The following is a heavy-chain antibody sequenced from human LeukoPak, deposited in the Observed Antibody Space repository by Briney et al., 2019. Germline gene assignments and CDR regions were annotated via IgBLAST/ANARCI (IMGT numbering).Heavy chain of an antibody. Sequence: SETLSLTCTVSGYSISSGYYWGWIRQPPGKGLEWTGSIYHSGSTYYNPSLKSRVTISVDTSKNQFPLRLSSVTAADTAVYYCARDFGAGSYRYGMDVWGQGTAVTVSS. V-gene: IGHV4-38-2*02. CDR1: GYSISSGYY. CDR2: IYHSGST. J-gene: IGHJ6*02. CDR3: ARDFGAGSYRYGMDV. D-gene: IGHD3-10*01.